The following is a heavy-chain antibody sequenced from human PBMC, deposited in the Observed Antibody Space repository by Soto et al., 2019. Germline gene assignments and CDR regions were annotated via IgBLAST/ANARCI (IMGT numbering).Heavy chain of an antibody. CDR3: ATQPTTGDTDLWFDP. CDR2: IFYSGST. Sequence: QLQLLESGPGLVKASETLSLTCSVSGGSISTSRSYWAWIRQPPGKGLEWLANIFYSGSTFYNPSLASRVSVSVDTSKNEFYLKLRFVTAADTAVYYCATQPTTGDTDLWFDPWGQGTLVTVSS. D-gene: IGHD2-21*01. J-gene: IGHJ5*02. V-gene: IGHV4-39*01. CDR1: GGSISTSRSY.